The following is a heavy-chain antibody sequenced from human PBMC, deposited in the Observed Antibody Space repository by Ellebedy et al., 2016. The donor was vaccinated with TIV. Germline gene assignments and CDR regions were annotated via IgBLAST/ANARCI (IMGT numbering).Heavy chain of an antibody. V-gene: IGHV4-4*07. CDR3: ARSLVTRWLQHFDY. Sequence: MPSETLSLTCTVFGDGDSMISHYWSWIRQPAGKGLEWVGRIYFSGGTNYNPSLESRLTMSVDTSKNQFSLKLSSVTAADTAVYYCARSLVTRWLQHFDYWGQGTLVTVSS. D-gene: IGHD5-24*01. J-gene: IGHJ4*02. CDR1: GDGDSMISHY. CDR2: IYFSGGT.